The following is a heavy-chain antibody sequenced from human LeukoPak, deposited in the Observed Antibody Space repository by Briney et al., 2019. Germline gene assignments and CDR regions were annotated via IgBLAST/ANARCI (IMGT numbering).Heavy chain of an antibody. CDR3: ARVPRYCSSTSCYLVWFDP. V-gene: IGHV4-30-4*08. CDR1: GGSISSGDYY. CDR2: IYYSGST. D-gene: IGHD2-2*01. Sequence: SQTLSLTCTVSGGSISSGDYYWSWIRQPPGKGLEWIGYIYYSGSTYYNPSLKSRVTISVDTSKNQFSLKLSSVTAADTAVYYCARVPRYCSSTSCYLVWFDPGAREPWSPSPQ. J-gene: IGHJ5*02.